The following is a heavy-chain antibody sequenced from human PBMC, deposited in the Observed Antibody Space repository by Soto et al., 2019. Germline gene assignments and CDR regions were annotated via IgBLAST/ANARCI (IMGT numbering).Heavy chain of an antibody. CDR3: TRGGQLFAGNYFDY. D-gene: IGHD3-10*02. V-gene: IGHV1-18*01. J-gene: IGHJ4*02. CDR2: ISNYNGDT. Sequence: QVQLVQSGAEVKKPGASVKVSCKASGYTFTSYGISWVRQAPGQGLEWMGWISNYNGDTNYAQKLQGRVTMTTDTSTSTAYMALTSLKSDGTAVYYCTRGGQLFAGNYFDYWGQGTLVTVSS. CDR1: GYTFTSYG.